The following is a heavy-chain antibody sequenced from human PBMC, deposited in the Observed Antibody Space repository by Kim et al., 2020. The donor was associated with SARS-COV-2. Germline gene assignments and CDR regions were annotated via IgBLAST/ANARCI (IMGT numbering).Heavy chain of an antibody. CDR3: AKAPDYGDSEVYDY. Sequence: ADSVKGRFTISRDNSKNTLYLQMNGLRAEDTAVYYCAKAPDYGDSEVYDYWGQGTLVTVSS. V-gene: IGHV3-23*01. D-gene: IGHD4-17*01. J-gene: IGHJ4*02.